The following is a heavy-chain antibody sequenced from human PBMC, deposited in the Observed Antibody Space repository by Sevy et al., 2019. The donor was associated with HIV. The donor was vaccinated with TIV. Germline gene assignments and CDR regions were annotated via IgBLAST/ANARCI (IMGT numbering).Heavy chain of an antibody. CDR2: ISSDGVST. Sequence: GGSLRLSCSGSGFSFSNSAMNWVRQTPGKGLKYVSAISSDGVSTYYTDSVRGRFTISRDNSKNTLYLQMSSLRVEDTAVYYCVKDPDYNFWRGDYGMDVWGQGTTVTSP. J-gene: IGHJ6*02. CDR3: VKDPDYNFWRGDYGMDV. CDR1: GFSFSNSA. D-gene: IGHD3-3*01. V-gene: IGHV3-64D*06.